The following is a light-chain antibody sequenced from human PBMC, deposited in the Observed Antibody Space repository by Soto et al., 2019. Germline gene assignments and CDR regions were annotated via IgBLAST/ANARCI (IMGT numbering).Light chain of an antibody. Sequence: QSVLTQPASVSGYPGQSITISSTGTSSDIGGYNYVSWYQQHPGKAPKLLISDVTNRPSGVSNRFSGSKSANTASLTISGLQAEDEAEYYCSSYTSSTTFVFGPGTKVTVL. J-gene: IGLJ1*01. CDR1: SSDIGGYNY. CDR2: DVT. CDR3: SSYTSSTTFV. V-gene: IGLV2-14*03.